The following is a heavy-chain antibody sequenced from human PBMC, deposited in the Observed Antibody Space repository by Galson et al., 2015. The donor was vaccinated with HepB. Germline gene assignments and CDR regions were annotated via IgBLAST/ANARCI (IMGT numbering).Heavy chain of an antibody. CDR1: GYSFTSYW. V-gene: IGHV5-10-1*01. D-gene: IGHD2-2*02. CDR2: IDPSDSYT. CDR3: ARHTFSLTPVDY. Sequence: QSGAEVKKPGESLRISCKGSGYSFTSYWISWVRQMPGKGLEWMGRIDPSDSYTNYSPSFQGHVSISADKSISTAYLQWSSLKASDTAMYYGARHTFSLTPVDYWGQGTLVTVS. J-gene: IGHJ4*02.